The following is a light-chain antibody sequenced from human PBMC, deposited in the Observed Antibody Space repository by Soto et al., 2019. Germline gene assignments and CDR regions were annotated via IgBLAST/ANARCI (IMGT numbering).Light chain of an antibody. CDR1: QSVSSN. CDR2: GAS. CDR3: QQYKNWPYT. J-gene: IGKJ2*01. Sequence: EIVMTQSPATLSVSPGERATLSCRASQSVSSNLAWYQQKPGQAPRLLIHGASTRATGIPARFSGSGSGTEFTLTISSLQSEDFAVYFCQQYKNWPYTFGQGTKLEIK. V-gene: IGKV3-15*01.